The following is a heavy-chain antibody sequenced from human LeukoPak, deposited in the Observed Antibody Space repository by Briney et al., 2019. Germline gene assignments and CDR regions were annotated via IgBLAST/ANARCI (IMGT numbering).Heavy chain of an antibody. CDR2: IYSGGST. CDR1: GFTVSSSY. Sequence: GGSLRLSCAASGFTVSSSYMSWVRQAPGKGLEWVSVIYSGGSTYYADSVKGRFTISRHNSKNTLYLQMNSLRAEDTAVYYCARGRPKHDYGDYIYWGQGTLVTVSS. V-gene: IGHV3-53*04. D-gene: IGHD4-17*01. J-gene: IGHJ4*02. CDR3: ARGRPKHDYGDYIY.